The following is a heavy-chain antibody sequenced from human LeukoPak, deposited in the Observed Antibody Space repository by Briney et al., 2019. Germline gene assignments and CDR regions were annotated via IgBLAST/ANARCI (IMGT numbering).Heavy chain of an antibody. Sequence: AGGSLRLSRAASGFTFSSSWMYWVRQAPGKGLVWVSRINSDESITTYADSVKGRFTISRDNAKNTLYLQMNSLRAEDTAVYYCARGLVPGFLDYWGQGTPVTVSS. CDR2: INSDESIT. V-gene: IGHV3-74*01. CDR3: ARGLVPGFLDY. J-gene: IGHJ4*02. CDR1: GFTFSSSW. D-gene: IGHD4-11*01.